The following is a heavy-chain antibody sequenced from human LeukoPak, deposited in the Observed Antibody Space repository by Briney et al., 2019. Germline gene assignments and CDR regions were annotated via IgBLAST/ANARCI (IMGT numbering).Heavy chain of an antibody. J-gene: IGHJ4*02. CDR1: GFTFSSYA. V-gene: IGHV3-30*04. CDR3: AREVATVTTAFDY. CDR2: ISYDGSNK. Sequence: GGSLRLSCAASGFTFSSYAMHWVRQAPGKGLEWVAVISYDGSNKYYADSVKGRFTISRDNSKNTLYLQMNSLRAEDTAVYYCAREVATVTTAFDYWGQGTLVTVSS. D-gene: IGHD4-17*01.